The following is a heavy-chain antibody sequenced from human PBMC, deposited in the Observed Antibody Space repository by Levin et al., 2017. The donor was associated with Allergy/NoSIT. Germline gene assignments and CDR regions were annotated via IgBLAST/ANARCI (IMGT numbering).Heavy chain of an antibody. D-gene: IGHD3-10*01. V-gene: IGHV3-20*03. Sequence: SYAASGFTFDDYGMTWVRQAPGKGLEWVSIINWNGGTTGYADSVKGRFTISRDNAKNSLYLQMNSLRAEDTALYYCARTSYSGSFRVGYFDFWGHGTLVTVSS. J-gene: IGHJ4*01. CDR2: INWNGGTT. CDR3: ARTSYSGSFRVGYFDF. CDR1: GFTFDDYG.